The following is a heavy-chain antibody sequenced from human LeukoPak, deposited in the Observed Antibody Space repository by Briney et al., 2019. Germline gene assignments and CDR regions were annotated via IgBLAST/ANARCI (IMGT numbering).Heavy chain of an antibody. D-gene: IGHD3-3*01. CDR3: ERDRSRITIFGVVIIRPGDYYYYMDV. CDR1: GYTFTGYY. V-gene: IGHV1-2*02. Sequence: ASVKVSCKASGYTFTGYYMHWVRQAPGRGLEWMGWINPNSGGTNYAQKFQGRVTMTRDTSISTAYMELSRLRSDDTAVYYCERDRSRITIFGVVIIRPGDYYYYMDVWGKGTTVTVSS. CDR2: INPNSGGT. J-gene: IGHJ6*03.